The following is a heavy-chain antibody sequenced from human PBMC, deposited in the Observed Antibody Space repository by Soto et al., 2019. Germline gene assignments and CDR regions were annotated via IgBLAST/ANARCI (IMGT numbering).Heavy chain of an antibody. CDR3: VKDGGYCSSTTCYSPRNHYFDS. D-gene: IGHD2-2*01. Sequence: GGSLRLSCAASGFTFSDYWMSWVRQAPGKGPEWVANIKFDGSEKQYVDSVKGRFSISRDNSRNSLFLQMNSLRAGDTAVYYCVKDGGYCSSTTCYSPRNHYFDSWGQGTLVTVPQ. CDR1: GFTFSDYW. CDR2: IKFDGSEK. V-gene: IGHV3-7*03. J-gene: IGHJ4*02.